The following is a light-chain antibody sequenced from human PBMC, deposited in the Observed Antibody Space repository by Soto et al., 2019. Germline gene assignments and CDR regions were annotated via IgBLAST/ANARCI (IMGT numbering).Light chain of an antibody. J-gene: IGLJ3*02. Sequence: QSALTQPASVSGSPGQSITISCTGTSSDVGGYNYVSWYQQHPGKAPKLMIYEVSKRPSGVSNRFSGSKSGNTASLTISGLQADDEADYYCSSYTSSSTPLVFGGGTKVTVL. V-gene: IGLV2-14*01. CDR3: SSYTSSSTPLV. CDR1: SSDVGGYNY. CDR2: EVS.